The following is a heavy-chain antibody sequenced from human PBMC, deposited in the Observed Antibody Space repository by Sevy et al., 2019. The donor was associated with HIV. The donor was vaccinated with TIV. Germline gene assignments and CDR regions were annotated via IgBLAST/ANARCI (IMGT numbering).Heavy chain of an antibody. CDR1: GGSFSGYY. CDR3: ARARTGYCSSTSCNGYYYGMDV. Sequence: SETLSLTCAVYGGSFSGYYWSWIRQPPGMGLEWIGEINHSGSTNYNPSLKSRVTISVDTSKNQFSLKLSSVTAADTAVYYCARARTGYCSSTSCNGYYYGMDVWGQGTTVTVSS. D-gene: IGHD2-2*01. J-gene: IGHJ6*02. V-gene: IGHV4-34*01. CDR2: INHSGST.